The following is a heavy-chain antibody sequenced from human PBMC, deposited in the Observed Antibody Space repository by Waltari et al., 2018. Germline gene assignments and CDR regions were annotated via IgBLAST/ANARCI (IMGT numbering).Heavy chain of an antibody. CDR3: AKGLTGELLLDY. J-gene: IGHJ4*02. CDR1: GFTFSSYA. CDR2: ISGSGGST. Sequence: EVQLLESGGGLVQPGGSLRLSCAASGFTFSSYAMSWFRQAPGKGLEWVSAISGSGGSTYYADSVKGRFTISRDNSKNTLYLQMNSLRAEDTAVYYCAKGLTGELLLDYWGQGTLVTVSS. D-gene: IGHD1-26*01. V-gene: IGHV3-23*01.